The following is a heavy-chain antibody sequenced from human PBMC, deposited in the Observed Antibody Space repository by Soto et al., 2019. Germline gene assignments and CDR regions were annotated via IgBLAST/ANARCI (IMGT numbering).Heavy chain of an antibody. CDR2: ISVSGGRT. CDR1: GFTFRTYA. J-gene: IGHJ4*02. CDR3: AKALLSRDYFDY. V-gene: IGHV3-23*01. Sequence: GGSLRLSCAASGFTFRTYAMSWVRQAPGKGLEWVSAISVSGGRTYYADSVKGRFTISRDNSKNTLYLQMNSLRAEDTAVYYCAKALLSRDYFDYWGQGTLVTVSS.